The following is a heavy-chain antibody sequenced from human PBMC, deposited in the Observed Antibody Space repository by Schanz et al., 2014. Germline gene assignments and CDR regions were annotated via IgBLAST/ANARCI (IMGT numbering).Heavy chain of an antibody. CDR1: GFIFGSSV. Sequence: AQLVDSGGGLVKPGGSLRLSCTASGFIFGSSVMAWVRQAPGKGLEWVSGITGASDHIDYAESVKGRFTISRDNSKNTLYLQMDSLRAEDTAVYYCAKGRFGELSAFDIWGQGTMVTVSS. V-gene: IGHV3-23*04. J-gene: IGHJ3*02. CDR2: ITGASDHI. CDR3: AKGRFGELSAFDI. D-gene: IGHD3-10*01.